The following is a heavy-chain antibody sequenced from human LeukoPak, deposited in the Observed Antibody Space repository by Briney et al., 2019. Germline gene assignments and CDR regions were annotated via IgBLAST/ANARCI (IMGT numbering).Heavy chain of an antibody. J-gene: IGHJ6*04. D-gene: IGHD3-10*01. Sequence: PSETLSLTCTVSGGSITNFYWSWIRQPPGGGPEYIGYIYYSGSTNYNPSLKSRVTISVDTSKNQFSLKLNSVSAADTAVYFCARLSRLTLIRGVTGYHSLDVWGKGTKVTVSS. CDR1: GGSITNFY. CDR3: ARLSRLTLIRGVTGYHSLDV. V-gene: IGHV4-59*01. CDR2: IYYSGST.